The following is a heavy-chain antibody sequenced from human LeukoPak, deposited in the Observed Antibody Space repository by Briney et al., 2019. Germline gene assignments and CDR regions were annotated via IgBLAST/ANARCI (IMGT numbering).Heavy chain of an antibody. Sequence: PSETLSLTCAVYDGSFSGYYWSWIRQPPGKGLEWIGEINHSGSTNYSPSLKSRVTISVDTSKNQFSLRLSSVTAADTAVYYCARPVEGAMVRGPNVGRGWFDPWGQGTLVTVSS. D-gene: IGHD3-10*01. V-gene: IGHV4-34*01. CDR3: ARPVEGAMVRGPNVGRGWFDP. CDR1: DGSFSGYY. CDR2: INHSGST. J-gene: IGHJ5*02.